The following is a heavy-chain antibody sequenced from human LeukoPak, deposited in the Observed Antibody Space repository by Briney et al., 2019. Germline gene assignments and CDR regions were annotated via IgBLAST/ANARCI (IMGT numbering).Heavy chain of an antibody. CDR1: GYTFTGYY. Sequence: ASVKVSCKASGYTFTGYYMHWVRQAPGQGLEWMGWINPNSGRTNYAQKFQGRVTMTRDTSISTAYMELSRLRSDDTAVYYCASERYYYDSSGNYYYYYGMDVWGQGTTVTVSS. D-gene: IGHD3-22*01. J-gene: IGHJ6*02. V-gene: IGHV1-2*02. CDR2: INPNSGRT. CDR3: ASERYYYDSSGNYYYYYGMDV.